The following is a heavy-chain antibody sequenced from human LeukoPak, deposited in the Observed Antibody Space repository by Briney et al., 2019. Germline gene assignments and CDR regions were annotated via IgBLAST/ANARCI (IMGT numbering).Heavy chain of an antibody. J-gene: IGHJ4*02. D-gene: IGHD5-12*01. Sequence: ASVKVSCKVSGYTLTELSMHWVRQAPGKGLEWMGGFDPEDGETIYAQKFQGRVTMTEDTSTVKAYMELSSLRSEDTAVYYCATTVPLRWLPQYWGQGTLVTVSS. CDR1: GYTLTELS. CDR2: FDPEDGET. V-gene: IGHV1-24*01. CDR3: ATTVPLRWLPQY.